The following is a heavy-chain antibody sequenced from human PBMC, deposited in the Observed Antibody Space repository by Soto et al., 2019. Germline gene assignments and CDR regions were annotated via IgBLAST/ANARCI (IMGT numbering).Heavy chain of an antibody. D-gene: IGHD3-9*01. CDR1: GFILRRYG. V-gene: IGHV3-33*01. CDR2: IRHDGSNK. Sequence: QVQLVESGGGVVQPGRSLRLSCAASGFILRRYGMHWVRQAPGKGLEWVAVIRHDGSNKEYVDSVKGRFIISRDNSGNTVTLQMNRLRVDATAVYYCVRDHYHILTLHYHSFYHMDVWGQGTTVIVSS. CDR3: VRDHYHILTLHYHSFYHMDV. J-gene: IGHJ6*01.